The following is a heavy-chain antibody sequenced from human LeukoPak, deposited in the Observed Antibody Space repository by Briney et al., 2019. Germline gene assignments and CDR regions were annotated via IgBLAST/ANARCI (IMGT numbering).Heavy chain of an antibody. CDR1: GFSFSRYW. Sequence: GGSLRRSCAASGFSFSRYWMHWVRQAPGEGLMWVSRINSDGSSTWYADSVKGRFTISRDNARNTLSLQMSSLGVEDTALYYCARDQDGMGTTMDLWGQGTQVIVSS. V-gene: IGHV3-74*01. CDR3: ARDQDGMGTTMDL. CDR2: INSDGSST. J-gene: IGHJ4*02. D-gene: IGHD1-1*01.